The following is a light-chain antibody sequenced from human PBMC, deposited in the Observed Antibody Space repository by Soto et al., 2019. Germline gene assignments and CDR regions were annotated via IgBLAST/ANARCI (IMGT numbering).Light chain of an antibody. Sequence: DIQMTQSPSTLSASVGDRVTITCRASQSISSWLAWYQQKPGKAPKLLIYDASSLESGVPSRFSGSGSGTEFTRTISSLQPDDFAPYYCQQYDSYTRTFGQGTKVEIK. CDR2: DAS. V-gene: IGKV1-5*01. J-gene: IGKJ1*01. CDR1: QSISSW. CDR3: QQYDSYTRT.